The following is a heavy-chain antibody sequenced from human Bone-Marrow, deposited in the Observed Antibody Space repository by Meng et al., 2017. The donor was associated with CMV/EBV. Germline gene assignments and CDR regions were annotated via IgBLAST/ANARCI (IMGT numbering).Heavy chain of an antibody. V-gene: IGHV5-51*03. J-gene: IGHJ4*02. D-gene: IGHD3-16*02. Sequence: GGTLRLSCKGPGYSFTSYWIGWVRQMPGKGLEWMGIIYPGDSDTRYSPSFQGQVTLSADKSISTAYLQWGSLKASDTAMYYCARLDGNYVWGSYRYPYDFDYWGQGTLVTVSS. CDR1: GYSFTSYW. CDR3: ARLDGNYVWGSYRYPYDFDY. CDR2: IYPGDSDT.